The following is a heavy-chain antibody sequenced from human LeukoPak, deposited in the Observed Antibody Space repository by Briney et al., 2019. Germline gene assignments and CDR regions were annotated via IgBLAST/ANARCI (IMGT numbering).Heavy chain of an antibody. CDR3: ARDRRYCSGSSCYSGVDY. J-gene: IGHJ4*02. CDR1: GFTVSSNY. V-gene: IGHV3-53*01. Sequence: GGSLRLSCAASGFTVSSNYMTLVRQAPRKGLEWVSVIYSGGSTYYGDSVKGRFTISRDNSKNTLYLQMNSLRAEDTAVYYCARDRRYCSGSSCYSGVDYWGQGTLVTVSS. CDR2: IYSGGST. D-gene: IGHD2-15*01.